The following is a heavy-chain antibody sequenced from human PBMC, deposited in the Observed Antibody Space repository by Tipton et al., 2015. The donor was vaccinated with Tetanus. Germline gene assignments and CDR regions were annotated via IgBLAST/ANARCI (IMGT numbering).Heavy chain of an antibody. V-gene: IGHV4-61*01. D-gene: IGHD5-12*01. J-gene: IGHJ4*02. CDR3: ARANNDYPKKGPFDY. CDR1: GSSISRSSHY. CDR2: VYHSGAT. Sequence: GLVKPSETLSLICTVSGSSISRSSHYWTWIRQPPGKEPEWVGYVYHSGATNYHPSLKSRLAISADTSKNQFSLNLRSVITADTAVYYCARANNDYPKKGPFDYWGQGILVIVSS.